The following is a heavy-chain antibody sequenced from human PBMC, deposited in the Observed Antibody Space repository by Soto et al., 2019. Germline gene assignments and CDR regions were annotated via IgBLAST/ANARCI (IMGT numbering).Heavy chain of an antibody. D-gene: IGHD6-13*01. CDR1: GGSISNKRYY. V-gene: IGHV4-39*01. CDR2: IHYSGST. Sequence: SETLSLTCTVSGGSISNKRYYWGWIRQPPGKGLEWIGSIHYSGSTYDNPSLKSRVTISVDTSKNQFSLKLSSVTAADTAVYYCASRGSSYYYGMDVWGQGTTVTVSS. CDR3: ASRGSSYYYGMDV. J-gene: IGHJ6*02.